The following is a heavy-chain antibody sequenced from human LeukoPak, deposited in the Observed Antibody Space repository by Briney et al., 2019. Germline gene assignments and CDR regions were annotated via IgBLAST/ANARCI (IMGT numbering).Heavy chain of an antibody. CDR2: LYNSGST. J-gene: IGHJ3*02. V-gene: IGHV4-59*01. D-gene: IGHD1-26*01. Sequence: SETPSLTCTVSGGSISNYYWICMRQPPRKGLEWIGSLYNSGSTNYNPSLKSRLTISVDMSKNQVSLQLSSVTAADTAVYYCARGVTSPLDAFDIWGQGTTVTVSS. CDR1: GGSISNYY. CDR3: ARGVTSPLDAFDI.